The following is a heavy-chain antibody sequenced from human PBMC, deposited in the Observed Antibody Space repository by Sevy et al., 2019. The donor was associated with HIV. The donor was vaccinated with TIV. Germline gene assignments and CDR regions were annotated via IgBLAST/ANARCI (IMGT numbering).Heavy chain of an antibody. D-gene: IGHD2-15*01. CDR2: INPNSGGT. CDR3: AGEGGYCSGGSCYVLLGAFDI. J-gene: IGHJ3*02. Sequence: ASVKVSCKASGYTFTGYYMHWVRQAPGQGLEWMGWINPNSGGTNYAQKFQGRVTMTRDRSISTAYMELSRLRSDDTAVYYCAGEGGYCSGGSCYVLLGAFDIWGQGTMVTVSS. CDR1: GYTFTGYY. V-gene: IGHV1-2*02.